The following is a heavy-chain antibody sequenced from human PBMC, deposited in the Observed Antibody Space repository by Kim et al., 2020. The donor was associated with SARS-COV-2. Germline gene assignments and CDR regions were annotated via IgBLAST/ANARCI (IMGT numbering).Heavy chain of an antibody. CDR2: ITSSGTYT. V-gene: IGHV3-11*05. D-gene: IGHD3-10*01. CDR1: GFTFSDYY. J-gene: IGHJ4*02. CDR3: ARDFRWFGEPNAEY. Sequence: GGSLRLSCAASGFTFSDYYMSWIRQAPGKGLEWVSYITSSGTYTDYADSVKGRFTISRDNAKNSLYLQMNSLRAEDTAVYYCARDFRWFGEPNAEYWGQGTLVTVSS.